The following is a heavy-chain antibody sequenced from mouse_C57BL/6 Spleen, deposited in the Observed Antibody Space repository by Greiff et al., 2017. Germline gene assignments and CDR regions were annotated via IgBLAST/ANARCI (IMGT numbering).Heavy chain of an antibody. D-gene: IGHD2-4*01. CDR1: GYSITSGYY. CDR3: AREDYDYDEGDY. J-gene: IGHJ2*01. CDR2: ISYDGSN. Sequence: VQLKESGPGLVKPSQSLSLTCSVTGYSITSGYYWNWIRQFPGNKLEWMGYISYDGSNNYNPSLKNRISITSDTSKNQFFLKLNSVTTEDTATYYCAREDYDYDEGDYWGQGTTLTVSS. V-gene: IGHV3-6*01.